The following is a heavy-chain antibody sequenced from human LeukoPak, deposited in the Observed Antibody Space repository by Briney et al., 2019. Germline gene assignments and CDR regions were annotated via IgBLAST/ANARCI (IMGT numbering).Heavy chain of an antibody. CDR2: INYSGNT. J-gene: IGHJ4*02. D-gene: IGHD4-17*01. V-gene: IGHV4-59*01. CDR3: AREGRQDYVYFDY. CDR1: GGSISDYY. Sequence: SETLSPTCTVSGGSISDYYWSWIRQPPGKGLEWFGYINYSGNTNCHTSLKSRVPISVARSKIQSSLRLTFVPAAATAVFYCAREGRQDYVYFDYWGQGSLVTVSS.